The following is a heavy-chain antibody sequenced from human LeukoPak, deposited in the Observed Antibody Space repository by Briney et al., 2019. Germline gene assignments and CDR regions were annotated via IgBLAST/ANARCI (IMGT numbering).Heavy chain of an antibody. J-gene: IGHJ6*04. V-gene: IGHV6-1*01. CDR3: ARVWSAAAEFISPAFYGMDV. CDR1: GDSVSSNSAP. D-gene: IGHD6-13*01. CDR2: TYYRSKWYN. Sequence: QTLSLTCAISGDSVSSNSAPWNWIRQSPSRGLEWLGRTYYRSKWYNDYAVSVKSRITINPDTSKNQFSLQLNSVTPEDTAVYYCARVWSAAAEFISPAFYGMDVWGKGTTVTVSS.